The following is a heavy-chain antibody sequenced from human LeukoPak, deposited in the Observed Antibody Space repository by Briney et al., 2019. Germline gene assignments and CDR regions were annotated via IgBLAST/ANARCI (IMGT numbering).Heavy chain of an antibody. V-gene: IGHV1-8*01. CDR1: GYTFTGYD. CDR3: ARKSYYYDSSGYYFDYGMDV. CDR2: MNPNSGNT. Sequence: GASVKVSCKASGYTFTGYDINWVRQATGQGLEWMGWMNPNSGNTGYAQKFQGRVTMTRNTSISTAYMELSSLRSEDTAVYYCARKSYYYDSSGYYFDYGMDVWGQGTTVTVSS. D-gene: IGHD3-22*01. J-gene: IGHJ6*02.